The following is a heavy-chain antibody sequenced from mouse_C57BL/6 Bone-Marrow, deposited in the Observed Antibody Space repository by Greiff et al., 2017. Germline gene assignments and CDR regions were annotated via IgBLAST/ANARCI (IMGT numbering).Heavy chain of an antibody. D-gene: IGHD2-3*01. CDR3: TRYDGYPYYAMDY. CDR2: IYPGNSDT. Sequence: EVQLQQSGTVLARPGASVKMSCKTSGYTFTSYWMHWVKQRPGQGLEWIGAIYPGNSDTSYNQKFKGKAKLTAVTSASTAYMELSSLTNEDSAVYYCTRYDGYPYYAMDYWGQGTSVTVSS. V-gene: IGHV1-5*01. J-gene: IGHJ4*01. CDR1: GYTFTSYW.